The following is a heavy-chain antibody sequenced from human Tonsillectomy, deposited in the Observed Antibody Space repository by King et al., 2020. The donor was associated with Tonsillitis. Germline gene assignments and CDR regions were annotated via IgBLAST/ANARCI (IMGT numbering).Heavy chain of an antibody. CDR1: GYSISSGYY. V-gene: IGHV4-38-2*02. Sequence: VQLQESGPGLVKPSETLSLTCAVSGYSISSGYYWGWIRQPPGKGLEWIGSIYHSGSTYYNPSLKSRVTISVDTSKNQFSLKLSSVTAADTAVYYCARDGGRGYSGYDREGVFDYWGQGTLVTVSS. D-gene: IGHD5-12*01. CDR3: ARDGGRGYSGYDREGVFDY. CDR2: IYHSGST. J-gene: IGHJ4*02.